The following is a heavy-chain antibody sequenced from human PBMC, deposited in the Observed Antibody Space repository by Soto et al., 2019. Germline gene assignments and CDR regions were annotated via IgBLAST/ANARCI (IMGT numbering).Heavy chain of an antibody. CDR1: GYSFTSYW. D-gene: IGHD5-12*01. V-gene: IGHV5-51*01. CDR2: IYPGDSDT. Sequence: PGESLKISCKGSGYSFTSYWIGWVRQMPGKGLEWMGIIYPGDSDTRYSPSFQGQVTISADKSISTAYLQWSSLKASDTAMYYCASHRGYSGYDPPRGYYYYGMDVWGQGTTVTVSS. J-gene: IGHJ6*02. CDR3: ASHRGYSGYDPPRGYYYYGMDV.